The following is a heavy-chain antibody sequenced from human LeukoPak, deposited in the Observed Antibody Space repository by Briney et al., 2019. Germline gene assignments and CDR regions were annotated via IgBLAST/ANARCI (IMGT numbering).Heavy chain of an antibody. V-gene: IGHV3-23*01. J-gene: IGHJ4*02. CDR3: AKAIKPRSRIAVAGFDY. D-gene: IGHD6-19*01. CDR2: ISGSGGST. Sequence: PGGSLRLSCAASGFTFSSYAMSWVRQAPGKGLEWVSAISGSGGSTYYADSVKGRFTISRDNSKNTLYLQMNSLRAEDTAVYYCAKAIKPRSRIAVAGFDYWGQGTLVTVSS. CDR1: GFTFSSYA.